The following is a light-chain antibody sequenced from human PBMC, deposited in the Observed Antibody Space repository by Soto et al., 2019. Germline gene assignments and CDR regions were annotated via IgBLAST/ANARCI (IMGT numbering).Light chain of an antibody. CDR2: DAS. Sequence: DIQMTQSPSTLSASVGDRVTITCRASQSISSWLAWYQQKPGKAPKLLIYDASSLESGVPSRFSGSGSGTEFTLTINDLQPEDVATYFCLQDYDFPYTFGQGTRLEIK. CDR1: QSISSW. CDR3: LQDYDFPYT. V-gene: IGKV1-5*01. J-gene: IGKJ5*01.